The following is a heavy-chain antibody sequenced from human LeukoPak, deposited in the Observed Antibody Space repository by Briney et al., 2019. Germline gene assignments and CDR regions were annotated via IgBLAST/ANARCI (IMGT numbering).Heavy chain of an antibody. Sequence: SQTLSLTCAVYGGSFSGYYWSWIRQPPGKGLEWIGEINHSGSTNYNPSLKSRVTISVDTSKNQFSLKLSSVTAADTAVYYCAKAYGGNSESWGQGTLVTVSS. CDR3: AKAYGGNSES. J-gene: IGHJ4*02. D-gene: IGHD4-23*01. V-gene: IGHV4-34*01. CDR2: INHSGST. CDR1: GGSFSGYY.